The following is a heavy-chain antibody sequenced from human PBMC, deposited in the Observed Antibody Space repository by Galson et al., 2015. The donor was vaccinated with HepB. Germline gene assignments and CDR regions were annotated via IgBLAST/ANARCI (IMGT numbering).Heavy chain of an antibody. CDR3: ARKSGSFSSPFDY. CDR2: TSGSGGSGGST. V-gene: IGHV3-23*01. D-gene: IGHD1-26*01. J-gene: IGHJ4*02. CDR1: GFTFSSYG. Sequence: SLRLSCAASGFTFSSYGMSWVRQAPGKGLEWVSSTSGSGGSGGSTYYADAVKGRFTISRDNSKNTMYLQMNSLRAEDTAVYYCARKSGSFSSPFDYWGQGTLVTVSS.